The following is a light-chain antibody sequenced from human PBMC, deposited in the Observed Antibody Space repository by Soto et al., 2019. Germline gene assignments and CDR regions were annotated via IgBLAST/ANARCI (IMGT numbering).Light chain of an antibody. V-gene: IGKV1-13*02. J-gene: IGKJ5*01. Sequence: AIQLTQSPSSLSASVGDRVTITCRASQNITSALAWYQQKPGKAPNLLIYAASSLKSGVPSRFSGSGSGTDFNLTISSLQPEDFATYYCQQFNSYVITFGQGTRLETK. CDR1: QNITSA. CDR3: QQFNSYVIT. CDR2: AAS.